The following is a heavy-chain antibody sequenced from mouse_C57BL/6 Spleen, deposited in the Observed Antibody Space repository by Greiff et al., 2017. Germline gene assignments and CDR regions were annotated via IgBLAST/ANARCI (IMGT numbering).Heavy chain of an antibody. CDR3: DKGDYGSSYDYFDY. Sequence: QVQLQQSGPGLVQPSQSLSITCTVSGFSLTSYGVHWVRQSPGKGLEWLGVIWRGGSTDYNAAFMSRLSITKDNSKSQVFFKMNSLQADDTAIYYCDKGDYGSSYDYFDYWGQGTTLTVSS. J-gene: IGHJ2*01. V-gene: IGHV2-5*01. D-gene: IGHD1-1*01. CDR2: IWRGGST. CDR1: GFSLTSYG.